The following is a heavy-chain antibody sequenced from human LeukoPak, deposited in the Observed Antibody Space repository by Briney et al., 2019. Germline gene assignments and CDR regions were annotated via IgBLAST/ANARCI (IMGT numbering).Heavy chain of an antibody. V-gene: IGHV4-4*07. CDR3: AGQYCTGGSCYFSPFDY. Sequence: SETLSLTCTVSGGSIVSYSWSWIRQPAGQGLEWIGRIYVSGNTDYTPSLKDRVTMSIDTSKPSKTQVSLRLTSLTAADTAVYYCAGQYCTGGSCYFSPFDYWGQGIVVTVSS. CDR2: IYVSGNT. D-gene: IGHD2-15*01. J-gene: IGHJ4*02. CDR1: GGSIVSYS.